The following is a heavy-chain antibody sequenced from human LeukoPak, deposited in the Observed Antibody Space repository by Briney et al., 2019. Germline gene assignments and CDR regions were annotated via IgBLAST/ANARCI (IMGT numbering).Heavy chain of an antibody. CDR1: GFTFSSYS. CDR2: ISSSSVYI. J-gene: IGHJ4*02. D-gene: IGHD6-19*01. V-gene: IGHV3-21*01. Sequence: PGGSLRLSCAASGFTFSSYSMNWVRQAPGKGLEWVSSISSSSVYIYYADSVKGRFTISRDNAKNSLYLQMNSLSAEDTAVYYCARDEGCYFDYWGQGTLVTVSS. CDR3: ARDEGCYFDY.